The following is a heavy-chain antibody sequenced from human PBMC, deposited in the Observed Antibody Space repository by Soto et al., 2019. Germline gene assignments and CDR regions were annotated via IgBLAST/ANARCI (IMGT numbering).Heavy chain of an antibody. V-gene: IGHV1-18*04. CDR1: GYTFTSYG. J-gene: IGHJ6*02. CDR2: ISAYNGNT. D-gene: IGHD4-17*01. CDR3: ARDSAKQTTVTTDYYYYYGMAV. Sequence: QVQLVQSGAEVKKPGSSVKVSCNASGYTFTSYGISWVRQAPGQGLDGMGWISAYNGNTNYAQKLQCRVTMTTDTSTRTAYMELRSLRSDDTAVYYCARDSAKQTTVTTDYYYYYGMAVWGQGTTVTVSS.